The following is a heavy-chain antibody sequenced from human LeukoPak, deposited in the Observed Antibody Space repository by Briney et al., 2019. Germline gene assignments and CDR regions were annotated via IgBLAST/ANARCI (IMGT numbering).Heavy chain of an antibody. Sequence: PGGSLRLSCAASGFTFSSYSMNWVRQAPGKGLEWVSSISSSSSYIYYADSVKGRFTISRDNAKNSLYLQMNSLRAEDTAVYYCARDRGYSYGFGGITHQFDYWGQGTLVTVSS. V-gene: IGHV3-21*01. CDR3: ARDRGYSYGFGGITHQFDY. J-gene: IGHJ4*02. D-gene: IGHD5-18*01. CDR2: ISSSSSYI. CDR1: GFTFSSYS.